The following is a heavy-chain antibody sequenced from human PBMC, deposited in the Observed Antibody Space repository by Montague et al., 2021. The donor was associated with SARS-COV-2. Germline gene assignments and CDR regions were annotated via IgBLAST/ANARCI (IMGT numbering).Heavy chain of an antibody. V-gene: IGHV4-34*01. J-gene: IGHJ6*02. CDR1: GGSFSGHY. CDR3: ARGNSHYYGSGSYYAHYYGMDV. D-gene: IGHD3-10*01. Sequence: SETLSLTCAVYGGSFSGHYWSWIRQPPGKGPEWIGEIIHSGSTNYNPSLKSRVTISVDTSKNQFSLKLSSVTAADMAVYYCARGNSHYYGSGSYYAHYYGMDVWGQGTTVTVSS. CDR2: IIHSGST.